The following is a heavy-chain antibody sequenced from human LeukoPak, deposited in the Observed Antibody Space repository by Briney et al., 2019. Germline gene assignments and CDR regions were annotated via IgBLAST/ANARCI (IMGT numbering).Heavy chain of an antibody. CDR1: GFTFSSYA. J-gene: IGHJ4*02. CDR2: ISGSGGST. Sequence: GGSLRLSCAASGFTFSSYAMSWVRQAPGKGLEWVSAISGSGGSTYYADSVKGRFTISRDNSKNTLYLQMNSLRAEDTAVYYCAKYALGYCSGGSCLEGFDYWGQGTLVTVSS. V-gene: IGHV3-23*01. D-gene: IGHD2-15*01. CDR3: AKYALGYCSGGSCLEGFDY.